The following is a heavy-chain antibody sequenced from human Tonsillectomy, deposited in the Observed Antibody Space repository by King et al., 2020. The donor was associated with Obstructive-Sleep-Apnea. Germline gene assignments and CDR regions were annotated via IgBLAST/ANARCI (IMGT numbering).Heavy chain of an antibody. CDR3: ATSKPMIVMAMIY. D-gene: IGHD3-22*01. Sequence: QLVQSGAEVKKPGASVKVSCKVYGYTLTELSIHWVRQAPGKGLEWMGGFDPEDGETIYAQKLQGRVTMTEDTSTDTAYMELTSLRSEDTAVYYCATSKPMIVMAMIYWGQGTLVTVSS. CDR2: FDPEDGET. J-gene: IGHJ4*02. V-gene: IGHV1-24*01. CDR1: GYTLTELS.